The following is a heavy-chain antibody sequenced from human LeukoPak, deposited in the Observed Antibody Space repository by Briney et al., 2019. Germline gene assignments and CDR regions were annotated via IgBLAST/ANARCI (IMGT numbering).Heavy chain of an antibody. CDR2: IKEDGSEQ. CDR3: ARDPAAIDV. CDR1: GFTFSRYW. D-gene: IGHD2-15*01. J-gene: IGHJ4*02. Sequence: GGSLRLSCAASGFTFSRYWMSWVRQAPGKGLEWVANIKEDGSEQAYVDSVKGRFTISRDNAKNSLYLQMNSLRAEDTAVYYCARDPAAIDVWGQGTLVTVSS. V-gene: IGHV3-7*01.